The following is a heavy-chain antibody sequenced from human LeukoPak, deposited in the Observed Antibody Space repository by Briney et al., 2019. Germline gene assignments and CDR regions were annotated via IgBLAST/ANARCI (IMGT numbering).Heavy chain of an antibody. D-gene: IGHD6-19*01. Sequence: SVKVSCKASGGTFSSYAISWVRQAPGQGLEWMGRIIPIFGTANYAQKFQGRVTITTDESTSTAYMELSSLRSEDMAVYYCAREVAGYYFDYWGQGTLVTVSS. CDR2: IIPIFGTA. CDR1: GGTFSSYA. V-gene: IGHV1-69*05. J-gene: IGHJ4*02. CDR3: AREVAGYYFDY.